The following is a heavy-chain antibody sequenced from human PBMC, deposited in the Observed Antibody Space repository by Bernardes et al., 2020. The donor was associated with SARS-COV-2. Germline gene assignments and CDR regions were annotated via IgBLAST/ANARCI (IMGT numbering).Heavy chain of an antibody. V-gene: IGHV3-30*18. CDR1: GVTFRTYG. J-gene: IGHJ4*02. CDR3: AKASRPFDF. D-gene: IGHD6-6*01. Sequence: GGSLRVSCEASGVTFRTYGMHWVRQAPGKGLEWVALISYDGNKKFYADSVKGRFTISRDNSKNTLYLEMNSLRVEDTAVYYCAKASRPFDFWGQGTLVTVSS. CDR2: ISYDGNKK.